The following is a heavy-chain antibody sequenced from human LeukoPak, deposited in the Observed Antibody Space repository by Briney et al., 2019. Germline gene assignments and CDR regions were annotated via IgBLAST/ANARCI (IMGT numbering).Heavy chain of an antibody. CDR1: GFTFSSYW. CDR2: INSDASTT. J-gene: IGHJ4*02. CDR3: ARGGPYGSLDY. D-gene: IGHD4-17*01. Sequence: GGSLRLYCAASGFTFSSYWRQWVRQAPGKGLVWVSRINSDASTTTYADSVQGRFTISKDKAKNTLYLQMNSLRVEDTAIYYCARGGPYGSLDYWGQGTLVTVSS. V-gene: IGHV3-74*01.